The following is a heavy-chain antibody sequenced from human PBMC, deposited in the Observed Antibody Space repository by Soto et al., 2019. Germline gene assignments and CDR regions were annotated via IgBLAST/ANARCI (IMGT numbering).Heavy chain of an antibody. CDR3: ARGALYRSSNWFDP. J-gene: IGHJ5*02. Sequence: SQALSLTCAISGDSVSSNSAAWNWIRQSPSRGLEWLGRTYYRSKWYNDYAVSVKSRITINPDTSKNQFSLQLNSVTPEDTAVYYCARGALYRSSNWFDPWGQGTLVTVSS. V-gene: IGHV6-1*01. CDR2: TYYRSKWYN. D-gene: IGHD6-6*01. CDR1: GDSVSSNSAA.